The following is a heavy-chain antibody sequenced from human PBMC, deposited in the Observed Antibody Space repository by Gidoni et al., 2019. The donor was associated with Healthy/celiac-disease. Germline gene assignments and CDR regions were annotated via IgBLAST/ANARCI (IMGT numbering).Heavy chain of an antibody. J-gene: IGHJ5*02. CDR2: ISYDGSNK. D-gene: IGHD2-21*01. CDR1: GFTFSSYG. V-gene: IGHV3-30*18. Sequence: QVQPVESGGGVVQPGRSLRLSCAASGFTFSSYGMHWVRQAPGKGLEWVAVISYDGSNKYYADSVKGRFTISRDNSKNTLYLQMNSLRAEDTAVYYCAKDRLVNWFDPWGQGTLVTVSS. CDR3: AKDRLVNWFDP.